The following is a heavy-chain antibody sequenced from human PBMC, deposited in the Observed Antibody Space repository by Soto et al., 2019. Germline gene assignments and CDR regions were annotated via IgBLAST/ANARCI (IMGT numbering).Heavy chain of an antibody. CDR3: ARDIVVVTGSPGHGMDV. V-gene: IGHV3-53*01. J-gene: IGHJ6*02. CDR1: GFTVSSNY. Sequence: EVQLVESGGGLIQPGGSLRLSCAASGFTVSSNYMSWVRQAPGKGLEWVSVIYSGGSTYYADSVKGRFTISRDNSXNXPYLQMNSLRAEDTAVYYCARDIVVVTGSPGHGMDVWGQGTTVTVSS. D-gene: IGHD2-21*02. CDR2: IYSGGST.